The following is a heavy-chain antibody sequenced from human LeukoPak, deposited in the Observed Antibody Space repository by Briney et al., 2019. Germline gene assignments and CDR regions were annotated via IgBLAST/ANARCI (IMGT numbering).Heavy chain of an antibody. CDR2: IYYSGST. V-gene: IGHV4-31*03. Sequence: SETLSLTCTVSGGSISSGGYYWSWIRQHPGKGLEWIGYIYYSGSTYYNPSLRSRVTISVDTSKNQFSLKLSSVTAADTAVYYCARDSRDGYKNDAFDIWGQGTMVTVSS. J-gene: IGHJ3*02. D-gene: IGHD5-24*01. CDR3: ARDSRDGYKNDAFDI. CDR1: GGSISSGGYY.